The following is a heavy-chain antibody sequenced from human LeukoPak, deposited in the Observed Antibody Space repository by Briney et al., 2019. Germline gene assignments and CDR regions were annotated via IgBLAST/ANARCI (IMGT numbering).Heavy chain of an antibody. CDR2: IKQDGSEK. CDR1: GGSISSYY. CDR3: ARVRGGYPYFDY. Sequence: ETLSLTCTVSGGSISSYYWSWVRQPPGKGLEWVANIKQDGSEKYYVDSVKGRFTISRDNAKNSLYLQMNSLRAEDTAVYYCARVRGGYPYFDYWGQGTLVTVSS. V-gene: IGHV3-7*01. J-gene: IGHJ4*02. D-gene: IGHD5-24*01.